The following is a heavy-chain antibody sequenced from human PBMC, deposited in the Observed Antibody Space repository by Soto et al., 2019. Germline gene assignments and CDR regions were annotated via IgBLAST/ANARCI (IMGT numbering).Heavy chain of an antibody. CDR1: GYPLTAKY. Sequence: QVQLVQSGAEVKKPGASVKVSYKASGYPLTAKYLHWVRQAPGQGLEWMGWINPSSGGTKEAQKFRGRVTMTRDTSISAAYMELSRLTYEDTAVYYCAKGGSSWTEWFATCGQGTLVTVSS. CDR2: INPSSGGT. CDR3: AKGGSSWTEWFAT. J-gene: IGHJ5*02. D-gene: IGHD6-13*01. V-gene: IGHV1-2*02.